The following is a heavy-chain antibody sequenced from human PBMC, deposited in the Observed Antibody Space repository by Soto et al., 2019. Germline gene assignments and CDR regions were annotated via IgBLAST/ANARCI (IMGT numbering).Heavy chain of an antibody. J-gene: IGHJ4*02. Sequence: QVQLVQSGAEVKKPGASVKVSCKASGYTFTSYGISWVRQAPGQGLEWMGWISAYNGNTNYAQKLQGRVTMNTDTHTSTAYMELRSLRSDDTAVYYCARDPPPIASAGRADYWGQGTLVTVSS. CDR1: GYTFTSYG. CDR3: ARDPPPIASAGRADY. CDR2: ISAYNGNT. V-gene: IGHV1-18*01. D-gene: IGHD6-13*01.